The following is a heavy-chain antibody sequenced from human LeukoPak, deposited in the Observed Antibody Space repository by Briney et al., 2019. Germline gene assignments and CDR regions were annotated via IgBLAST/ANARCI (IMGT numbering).Heavy chain of an antibody. CDR2: IGDTGRAK. CDR1: GFTFSRHG. Sequence: GGSLRLSCAASGFTFSRHGMHWVRQAPGKGLEWVAVIGDTGRAKYYADSVEGRFTASRDNSKNTLYLEMNSLRYDDTALYYCARDGGPFIGYYGMDVWGQGTTVTVSS. D-gene: IGHD3-16*02. J-gene: IGHJ6*02. V-gene: IGHV3-30*03. CDR3: ARDGGPFIGYYGMDV.